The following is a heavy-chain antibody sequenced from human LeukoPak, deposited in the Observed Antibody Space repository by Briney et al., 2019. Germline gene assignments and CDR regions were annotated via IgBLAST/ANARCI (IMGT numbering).Heavy chain of an antibody. J-gene: IGHJ4*02. V-gene: IGHV3-33*01. Sequence: PGRSLRLSCAASGFTFSSYGMHWVRQAPGKGLEWVAVIWYDGSNKYYADSVKGRFTISRDNSKNTLFLQMNSLRAEDTAVYYCTRHDRGNFLAYYYDSSGSDWGQGTLVTVSS. CDR3: TRHDRGNFLAYYYDSSGSD. CDR2: IWYDGSNK. CDR1: GFTFSSYG. D-gene: IGHD3-22*01.